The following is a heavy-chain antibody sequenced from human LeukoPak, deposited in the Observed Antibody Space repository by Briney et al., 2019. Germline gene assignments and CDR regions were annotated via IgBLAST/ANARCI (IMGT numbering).Heavy chain of an antibody. V-gene: IGHV4-59*01. J-gene: IGHJ4*02. D-gene: IGHD4-17*01. CDR3: ARSVLQLDYGDYLGY. CDR1: GGSISDYY. Sequence: SETLSLTCSVSGGSISDYYWGWIRQPPGKRLEWIGYMYFSGSTNYNPSLKSRVTISLDTSKTRFSLRLSSVTAADTAMYYCARSVLQLDYGDYLGYWGQGTLVTVSS. CDR2: MYFSGST.